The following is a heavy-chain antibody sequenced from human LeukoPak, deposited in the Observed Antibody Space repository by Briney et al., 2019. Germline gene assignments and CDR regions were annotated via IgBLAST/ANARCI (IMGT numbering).Heavy chain of an antibody. CDR1: GFTFSTYS. Sequence: GGSLRLSCAASGFTFSTYSMNWVRQAPGKGLEWVSSISSSTTYIYYADSVKGRFTISRDNAKNSLYLQMNSLRAEDTALYYCARVSSSWPNDAFDIWGQGTMVTVSS. CDR2: ISSSTTYI. CDR3: ARVSSSWPNDAFDI. V-gene: IGHV3-21*04. J-gene: IGHJ3*02. D-gene: IGHD6-13*01.